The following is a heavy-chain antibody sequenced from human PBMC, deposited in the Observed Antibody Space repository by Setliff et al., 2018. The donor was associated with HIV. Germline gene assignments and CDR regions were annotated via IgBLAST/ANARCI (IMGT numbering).Heavy chain of an antibody. Sequence: PSETLSLTCTVSGDSITRGSYYWSWIRQPAGKGLEWIGHIYTSGKTHYSPSLKSRITISADTSKNQLSLNLSSVTAADTAVYYCARAAYSGTYLWEPATELWGRGTLVTVSS. CDR3: ARAAYSGTYLWEPATEL. CDR1: GDSITRGSYY. D-gene: IGHD1-26*01. J-gene: IGHJ2*01. V-gene: IGHV4-61*09. CDR2: IYTSGKT.